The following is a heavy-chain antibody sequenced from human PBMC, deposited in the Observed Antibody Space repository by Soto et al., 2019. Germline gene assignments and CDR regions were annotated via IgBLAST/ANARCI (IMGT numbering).Heavy chain of an antibody. CDR1: GGSVSRDINF. CDR2: IYYSGPT. Sequence: SETLSLTCTVSGGSVSRDINFWSWIRQPPGKGLEWIGYIYYSGPTRYNPSLESRVTISIDSSKNQVSLNLTSVTAADTAVYYCARGYRHYAQWGRGTMVTV. J-gene: IGHJ4*02. CDR3: ARGYRHYAQ. D-gene: IGHD4-4*01. V-gene: IGHV4-61*01.